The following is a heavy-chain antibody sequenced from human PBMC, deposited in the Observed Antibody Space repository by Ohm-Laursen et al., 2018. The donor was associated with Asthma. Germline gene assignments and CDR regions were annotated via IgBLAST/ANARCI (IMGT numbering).Heavy chain of an antibody. CDR1: GFTFSNAW. CDR2: IKSNTDGGPT. D-gene: IGHD3-10*01. V-gene: IGHV3-15*01. J-gene: IGHJ4*02. Sequence: SLRLSCAASGFTFSNAWMSWVRQAPGKGLEWVGRIKSNTDGGPTDYGAPVKGRFTISRDDSKNTLYLQMNSLKTEDTGMYYCTTDPGRITMIRGTYWGQGTLVTVSS. CDR3: TTDPGRITMIRGTY.